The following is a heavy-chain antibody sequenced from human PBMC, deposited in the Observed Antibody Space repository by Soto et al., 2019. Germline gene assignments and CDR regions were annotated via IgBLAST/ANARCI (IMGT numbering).Heavy chain of an antibody. J-gene: IGHJ5*02. CDR1: GFTFSSYS. V-gene: IGHV3-48*01. D-gene: IGHD2-2*01. CDR3: ARACGHLGSTSCYYGFDP. Sequence: GGSLRLSCAASGFTFSSYSMNWVRQAPGKGLEWVSYISSSSSTIYYADSVKGRFTISRDNAKNSLYLQMNSLRAEDTAVYYCARACGHLGSTSCYYGFDPWGQGTLVTVSS. CDR2: ISSSSSTI.